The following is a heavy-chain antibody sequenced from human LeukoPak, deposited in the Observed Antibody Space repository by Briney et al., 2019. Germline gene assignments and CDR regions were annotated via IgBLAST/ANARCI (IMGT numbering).Heavy chain of an antibody. CDR3: VISNYYDILTGQDAFDI. D-gene: IGHD3-9*01. CDR1: GFTFGSYA. V-gene: IGHV3-64D*06. J-gene: IGHJ3*02. CDR2: ISSNGGST. Sequence: GGSLRLSCSASGFTFGSYAMHWVRQAPGKGLEYVSAISSNGGSTYYADSVKGRFTISRDNSKNTLYLQMSSLRAEDTAVYYCVISNYYDILTGQDAFDIWGQGTMVTVSS.